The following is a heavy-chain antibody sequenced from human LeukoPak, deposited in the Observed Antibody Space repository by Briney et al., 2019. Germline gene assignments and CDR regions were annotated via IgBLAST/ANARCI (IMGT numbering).Heavy chain of an antibody. CDR2: IWYDGSNK. J-gene: IGHJ4*02. CDR3: AREHDYGGNSAPDY. D-gene: IGHD4-23*01. CDR1: GFTFSSYS. Sequence: GGSLRLSCAASGFTFSSYSMNWVRQAPGKGLEWVAVIWYDGSNKYYADSVKGRFTISRDNSKNTLYLQMNSLRADDTAVYYCAREHDYGGNSAPDYWGQGTLVTVSS. V-gene: IGHV3-33*08.